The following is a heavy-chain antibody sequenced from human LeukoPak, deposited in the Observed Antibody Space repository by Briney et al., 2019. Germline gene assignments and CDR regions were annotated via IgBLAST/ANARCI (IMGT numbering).Heavy chain of an antibody. CDR2: IYYSGST. V-gene: IGHV4-59*08. CDR1: GGSISRYY. J-gene: IGHJ6*02. Sequence: SEALSLTCTVSGGSISRYYRSWIRQPPGKGLEWIGYIYYSGSTNYNPSLKSRVTISVDMSKNQFSLKLSSVTAADTAVYCFARHKNAGMDVWGQGTTVTVSS. CDR3: ARHKNAGMDV. D-gene: IGHD1-1*01.